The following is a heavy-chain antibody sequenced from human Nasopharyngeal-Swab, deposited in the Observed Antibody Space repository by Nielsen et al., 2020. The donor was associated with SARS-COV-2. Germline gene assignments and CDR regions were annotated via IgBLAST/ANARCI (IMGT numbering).Heavy chain of an antibody. D-gene: IGHD3-3*01. Sequence: WIRQPPGKGLEWVSAISGSGGSTYYADSVKSRFTISRDNSKNTLYLQMNSLRAEDTAVYYCAKDRVGGYYDFWSGQYEYYFDYWGQGTLVTVSS. CDR2: ISGSGGST. J-gene: IGHJ4*02. CDR3: AKDRVGGYYDFWSGQYEYYFDY. V-gene: IGHV3-23*01.